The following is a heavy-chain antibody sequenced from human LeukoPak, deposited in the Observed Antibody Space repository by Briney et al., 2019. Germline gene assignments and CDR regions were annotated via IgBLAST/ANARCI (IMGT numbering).Heavy chain of an antibody. V-gene: IGHV4-59*12. D-gene: IGHD3-10*01. CDR3: AREVRYYYGSGSSDYWYFDL. CDR2: IYYSGST. CDR1: GGSISSYY. J-gene: IGHJ2*01. Sequence: SETLSLTCTVSGGSISSYYWSWIRQPPGKGLEWIGYIYYSGSTNYNPSLKSRVTISVDKSKNQFSLKLSSVTAADTAVYYCAREVRYYYGSGSSDYWYFDLWGRGTLVTVSS.